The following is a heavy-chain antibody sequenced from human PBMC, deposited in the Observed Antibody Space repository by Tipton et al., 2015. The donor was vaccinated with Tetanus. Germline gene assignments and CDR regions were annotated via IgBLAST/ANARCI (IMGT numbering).Heavy chain of an antibody. CDR2: IYTSGST. CDR1: GGSISSYY. V-gene: IGHV4-4*07. Sequence: TLSLTCTVSGGSISSYYWSWIRQPAGKGLEWIGRIYTSGSTNYNPSLKSRVTMSVDTSKNQFSLKLSSVTAADTAVYYCARNILVTTVSTFWYFDLWGRGTLVTVSS. CDR3: ARNILVTTVSTFWYFDL. D-gene: IGHD4-17*01. J-gene: IGHJ2*01.